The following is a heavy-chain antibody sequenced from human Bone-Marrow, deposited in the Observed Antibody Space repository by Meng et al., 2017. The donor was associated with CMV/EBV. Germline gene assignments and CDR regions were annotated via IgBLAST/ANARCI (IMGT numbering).Heavy chain of an antibody. V-gene: IGHV4-34*01. J-gene: IGHJ6*02. D-gene: IGHD2-2*01. CDR2: INHSGST. CDR3: ARSRLAGYCSSSSCYPHFLPYYYYGMDV. Sequence: GSLRLSCAVSGGSFSGSYWSWIRQPPGKGLEWIGEINHSGSTNYNPSLKSRVTISVDTSKIQFSLKLSSVTAADTAVYYCARSRLAGYCSSSSCYPHFLPYYYYGMDVWGQGTTVTVSS. CDR1: GGSFSGSY.